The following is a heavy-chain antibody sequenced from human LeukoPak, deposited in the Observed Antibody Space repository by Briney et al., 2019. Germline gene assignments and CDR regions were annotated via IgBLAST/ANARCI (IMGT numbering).Heavy chain of an antibody. D-gene: IGHD3-3*01. CDR2: ISYDGRNK. CDR1: GFTFSSYG. V-gene: IGHV3-30*04. CDR3: ARARSWYDFWSAGYYSGLDV. Sequence: GGSLRLSCAASGFTFSSYGIHWVRQAPDKGLEWVAVISYDGRNKYYGDSVKGRFTISRDNSKNTLYLQMNSLRPEDTAVYYCARARSWYDFWSAGYYSGLDVWGQGTKVMVS. J-gene: IGHJ6*02.